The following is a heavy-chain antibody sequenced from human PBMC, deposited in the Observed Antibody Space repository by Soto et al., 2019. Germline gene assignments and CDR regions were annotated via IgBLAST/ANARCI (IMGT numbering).Heavy chain of an antibody. Sequence: SETLSLTCAVSGGSISSSNWWSWVRQPPGKGLEWIGEIYHSGSTNYNPSLKSRVTISVDKSKNQFSLKLSSVTAADTAVYYCARDRRVSIAAAGTRGDWLDPWGQGTLVTVYS. V-gene: IGHV4-4*02. CDR1: GGSISSSNW. CDR2: IYHSGST. J-gene: IGHJ5*02. D-gene: IGHD6-13*01. CDR3: ARDRRVSIAAAGTRGDWLDP.